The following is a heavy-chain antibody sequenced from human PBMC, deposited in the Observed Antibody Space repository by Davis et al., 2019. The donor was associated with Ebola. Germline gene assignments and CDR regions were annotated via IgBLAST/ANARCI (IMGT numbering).Heavy chain of an antibody. CDR2: INAGNGNT. CDR1: GFTFSSYA. V-gene: IGHV1-3*01. D-gene: IGHD7-27*01. Sequence: GGSLRLSCAASGFTFSSYAMHWVRQAPGQRLEWMGWINAGNGNTKYSQKFQGRVTITRDTSASTAYMELSSLRSEDTAVYYCARGRLGYYFDYWGQGTLVTVSS. J-gene: IGHJ4*02. CDR3: ARGRLGYYFDY.